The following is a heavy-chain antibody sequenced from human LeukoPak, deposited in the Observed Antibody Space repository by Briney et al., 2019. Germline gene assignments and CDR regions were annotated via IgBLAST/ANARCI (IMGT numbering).Heavy chain of an antibody. D-gene: IGHD3-10*01. CDR1: GVTLCIAW. J-gene: IGHJ4*02. V-gene: IGHV3-30*02. CDR3: AKDQAGTWGLDY. Sequence: GGSLRHSRAASGVTLCIAWMSCVREAPGKGLECVAFVRTDGSSNYYADSVKGRFTISRDISKNTLSLQMNSLRAEDTAFYYCAKDQAGTWGLDYWGQGTLVTVSS. CDR2: VRTDGSSN.